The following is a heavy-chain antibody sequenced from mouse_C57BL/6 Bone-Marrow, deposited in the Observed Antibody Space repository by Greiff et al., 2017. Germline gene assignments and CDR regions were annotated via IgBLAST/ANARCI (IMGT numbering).Heavy chain of an antibody. CDR1: GYTFTSYW. CDR2: IDPSDSYT. D-gene: IGHD1-1*01. V-gene: IGHV1-69*01. CDR3: ARDGSSYDWFAY. Sequence: QVQLQQPGAELVMPGASVKLSCKASGYTFTSYWMHWVKQRPGQGLEWIGEIDPSDSYTNYNQKFKGKSTVTVDKSSSTAYMQLSILTSEDSAVYYCARDGSSYDWFAYWCQWTLVTVSA. J-gene: IGHJ3*01.